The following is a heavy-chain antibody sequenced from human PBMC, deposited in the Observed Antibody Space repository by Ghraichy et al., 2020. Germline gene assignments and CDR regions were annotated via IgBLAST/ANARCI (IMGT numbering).Heavy chain of an antibody. Sequence: ASVKVSCKASGYTFTTYYMHWVRQAPGQGLEWMGIIHPGGGTTTYAQKVQGRVTMTRDTSTSTFYMELSSLTSEDTAVYFCAKDSGSGKDGMDVWGQGTTVTVSS. D-gene: IGHD3-10*01. J-gene: IGHJ6*01. CDR1: GYTFTTYY. CDR2: IHPGGGTT. V-gene: IGHV1-46*01. CDR3: AKDSGSGKDGMDV.